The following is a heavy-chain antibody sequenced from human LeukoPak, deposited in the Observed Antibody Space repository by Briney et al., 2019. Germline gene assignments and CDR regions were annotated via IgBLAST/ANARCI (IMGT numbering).Heavy chain of an antibody. Sequence: GGSLRLSCAASGSTFSSYSMNWVRQAPGKGLEWVSSISSSSSYIYYADSVKGRFTISRDNAKNSLYLQMNSLRAEDTAVYYCARSGSGSYYNDLGYWGQGTLVTVSS. V-gene: IGHV3-21*01. CDR1: GSTFSSYS. J-gene: IGHJ4*02. D-gene: IGHD3-10*01. CDR2: ISSSSSYI. CDR3: ARSGSGSYYNDLGY.